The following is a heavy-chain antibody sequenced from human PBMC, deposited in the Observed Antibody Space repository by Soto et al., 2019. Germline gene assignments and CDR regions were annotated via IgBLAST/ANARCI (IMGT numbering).Heavy chain of an antibody. Sequence: SVMGSLKASGWSFISDPINLVLQAHGQGLEWVGGIVPIYRTADYAQKFQGRVTITADESARTSYMELRSLKSQDTAVYYCVRDSGAKLSSSWGQGTLVTVS. CDR3: VRDSGAKLSSS. CDR1: GWSFISDP. D-gene: IGHD6-13*01. J-gene: IGHJ4*02. V-gene: IGHV1-69*01. CDR2: IVPIYRTA.